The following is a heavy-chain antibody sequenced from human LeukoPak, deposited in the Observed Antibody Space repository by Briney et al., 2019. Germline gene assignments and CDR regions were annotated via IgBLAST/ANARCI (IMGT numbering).Heavy chain of an antibody. CDR2: ISSSSSYT. CDR3: ARDPYCGGGSCYSNYFDY. V-gene: IGHV3-11*06. CDR1: GFTFSDYW. J-gene: IGHJ4*02. D-gene: IGHD2-15*01. Sequence: GGSLRLSCAVSGFTFSDYWMTWIRQAPGKGLEWISYISSSSSYTNYADSVKGRFTISRDNAKNSLYLQMNTLRAEDTAVYYCARDPYCGGGSCYSNYFDYGGQGTLVTVSS.